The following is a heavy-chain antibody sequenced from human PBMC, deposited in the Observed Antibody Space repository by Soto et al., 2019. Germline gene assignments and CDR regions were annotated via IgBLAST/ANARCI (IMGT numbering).Heavy chain of an antibody. CDR3: VRDYYELLPGYYFDH. D-gene: IGHD3-9*01. CDR2: ITSDGRRM. V-gene: IGHV3-74*01. Sequence: EVQLVESGGGLVQPGGSLRLSCAASGFSFSSYSMHWVRQAPGEGLVWLSRITSDGRRMVYADSVKGRFTISRDNAKNTLYLEMSGLRAEDTALYYCVRDYYELLPGYYFDHWGQEALVTVSS. CDR1: GFSFSSYS. J-gene: IGHJ4*02.